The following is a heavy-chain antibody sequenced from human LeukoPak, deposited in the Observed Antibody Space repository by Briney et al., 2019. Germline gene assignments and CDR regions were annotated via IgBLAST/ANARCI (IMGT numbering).Heavy chain of an antibody. CDR1: GFTFSTYW. D-gene: IGHD4-17*01. CDR3: ARATDGAFDI. J-gene: IGHJ3*02. V-gene: IGHV3-7*01. CDR2: IKQDGSEK. Sequence: GGSLRLXCAASGFTFSTYWMTWVRQAPGKGLEWVANIKQDGSEKNYVDSVKGRFTISRDNAKNSLYLQMNSLRAEDTALYYCARATDGAFDIWGQGTVVTVSS.